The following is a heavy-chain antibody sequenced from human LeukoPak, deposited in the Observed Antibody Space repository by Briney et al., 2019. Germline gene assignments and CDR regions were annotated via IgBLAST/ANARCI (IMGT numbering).Heavy chain of an antibody. J-gene: IGHJ2*01. CDR3: ARDHSVTGYWYFDL. CDR2: IYHTGGT. Sequence: LRLSCAASGFTFSDHYMDWVRQAPGKGLEWVGYIYHTGGTFYNPSLKSRVTMSADRSKNQFSLKLSSVTAADTAVYYCARDHSVTGYWYFDLWGRGTLVTVSS. V-gene: IGHV4-38-2*02. CDR1: GFTFSDHY. D-gene: IGHD2-21*02.